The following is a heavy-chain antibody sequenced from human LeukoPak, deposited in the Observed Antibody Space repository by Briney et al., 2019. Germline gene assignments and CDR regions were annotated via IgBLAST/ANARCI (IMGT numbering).Heavy chain of an antibody. J-gene: IGHJ4*02. CDR1: GFTFSSYS. V-gene: IGHV3-21*01. CDR2: ISSSSSYI. Sequence: GGSLRLSCAASGFTFSSYSMNWVRQAPEKGLEWVSSISSSSSYIYYADSVKGRFTISRDNAKNSLYLQMNSLRAEDTAVYYCARDLSLRTTPYYFDYWGQGTLVTVSS. CDR3: ARDLSLRTTPYYFDY. D-gene: IGHD4-17*01.